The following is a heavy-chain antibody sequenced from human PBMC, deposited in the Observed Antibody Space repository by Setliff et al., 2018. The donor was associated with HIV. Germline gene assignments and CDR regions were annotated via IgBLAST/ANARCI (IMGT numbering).Heavy chain of an antibody. D-gene: IGHD4-17*01. Sequence: SETLSLTCTVSGGSISTHFWTWIRQPPGKGLEWIGYIYTSGSTNYNPSLKSRVTISVDTSKNQFSLKLSSVTTADTAVYYCARGDDYGDYVVGWFDPWGQGTLVTVSS. CDR1: GGSISTHF. V-gene: IGHV4-4*08. CDR3: ARGDDYGDYVVGWFDP. CDR2: IYTSGST. J-gene: IGHJ5*02.